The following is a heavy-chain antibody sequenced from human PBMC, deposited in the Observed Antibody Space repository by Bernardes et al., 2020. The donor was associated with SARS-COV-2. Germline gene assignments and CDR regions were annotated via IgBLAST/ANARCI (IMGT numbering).Heavy chain of an antibody. CDR2: INPNSGVT. CDR3: ARNLNGAGSANGMDV. V-gene: IGHV1-2*02. CDR1: GYAFTGYF. J-gene: IGHJ6*02. D-gene: IGHD3-10*01. Sequence: ASVKVSCKASGYAFTGYFMHWVRQAPGQGLEWLAWINPNSGVTDHAQKFQGRVTVTRDTSISTAYMEMRRLRSDDTAVYYCARNLNGAGSANGMDVWGPGTAVTVSS.